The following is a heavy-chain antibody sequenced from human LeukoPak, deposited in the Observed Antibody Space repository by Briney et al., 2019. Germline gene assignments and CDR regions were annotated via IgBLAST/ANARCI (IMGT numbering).Heavy chain of an antibody. V-gene: IGHV4-34*01. J-gene: IGHJ4*02. CDR1: GGSFSGYC. D-gene: IGHD4-17*01. CDR2: INHSGST. Sequence: SETLSLTCAVYGGSFSGYCWSWIRQPPGKGLEWIGEINHSGSTNYNPSLKSRVTISVDTSKNQFSLKLSSVTAADTAVYYCARVGAYGDYLGYWGQGTLVTVSS. CDR3: ARVGAYGDYLGY.